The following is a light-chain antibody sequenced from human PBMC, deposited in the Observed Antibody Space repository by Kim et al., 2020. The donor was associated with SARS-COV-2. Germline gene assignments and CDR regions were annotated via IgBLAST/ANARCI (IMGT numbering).Light chain of an antibody. Sequence: APGTTATITCGGYNVGSKSVHWYQQRSGQAPVLVVYDDRDRPSGIPERFSGSNSVNTATLTINRVEAGDEADYYCQVWDSSNDHVIFGGGTQLTFL. CDR2: DDR. J-gene: IGLJ2*01. V-gene: IGLV3-21*03. CDR1: NVGSKS. CDR3: QVWDSSNDHVI.